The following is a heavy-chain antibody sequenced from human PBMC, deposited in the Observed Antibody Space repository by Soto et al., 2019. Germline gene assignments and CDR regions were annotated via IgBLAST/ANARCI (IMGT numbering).Heavy chain of an antibody. CDR3: ARGPGWLLSPLQTTYYYYYGMDV. CDR2: INHSGST. J-gene: IGHJ6*02. V-gene: IGHV4-34*01. CDR1: GGSFSGYY. Sequence: SETLFLTCAVYGGSFSGYYWSWIRQPPGKGLEWIGEINHSGSTNYNPSLKSRVTISVDTSKNQFSLKLSSVTAADTAVYYCARGPGWLLSPLQTTYYYYYGMDVWGQGTTVTVSS. D-gene: IGHD3-9*01.